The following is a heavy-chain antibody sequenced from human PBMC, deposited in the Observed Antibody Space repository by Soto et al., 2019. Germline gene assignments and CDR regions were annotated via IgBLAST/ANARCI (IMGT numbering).Heavy chain of an antibody. V-gene: IGHV3-48*02. CDR3: ARDLRLLEWLLKRYLDY. CDR2: ISSGSSTI. Sequence: PGGSLRLSCAASGFTFSSYSMNWVRQAPGKGLEWVSYISSGSSTIYYADSVKGRFTISRDNAKNSLYLQMNSLRDEDTAVYYCARDLRLLEWLLKRYLDYWDQGTLVTVSS. D-gene: IGHD3-3*01. J-gene: IGHJ4*02. CDR1: GFTFSSYS.